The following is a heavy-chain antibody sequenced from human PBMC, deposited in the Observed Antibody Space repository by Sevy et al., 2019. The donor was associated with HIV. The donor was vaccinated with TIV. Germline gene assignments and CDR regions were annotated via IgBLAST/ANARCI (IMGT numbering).Heavy chain of an antibody. J-gene: IGHJ4*02. CDR3: ARDQQLVVGGFDY. CDR2: INHSGST. D-gene: IGHD6-13*01. V-gene: IGHV4-34*01. Sequence: SETLSLTCAVYGRPFSGYYWSWIRQPPGKGLEWIGEINHSGSTNYNPSLKSRVTISVDTSKNQFSLELSSVTAADTAVYYCARDQQLVVGGFDYWGQGTLVTVSS. CDR1: GRPFSGYY.